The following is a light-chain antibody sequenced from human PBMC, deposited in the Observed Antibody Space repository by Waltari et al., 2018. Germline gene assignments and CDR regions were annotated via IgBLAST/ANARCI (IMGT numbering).Light chain of an antibody. CDR1: SSDVGGCNY. V-gene: IGLV2-14*01. CDR2: DVS. CDR3: CSFTRTGTWV. Sequence: QSTLTQPASVSGSPGPSITIACTGTSSDVGGCNYVSWYQQYPGQAPNLIIYDVSHRPSGISNRFSASKSGITASLTISGLQAEDEADYFCCSFTRTGTWVFGGGTNLTVL. J-gene: IGLJ3*02.